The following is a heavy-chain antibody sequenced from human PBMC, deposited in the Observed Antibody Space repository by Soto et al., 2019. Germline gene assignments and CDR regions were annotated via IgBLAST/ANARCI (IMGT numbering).Heavy chain of an antibody. D-gene: IGHD6-19*01. Sequence: QVQLQESGPGLVKPSQTLSLTCTVSGGSISSGGYYWIWIRQHPGKGLEWIGNIYYTGSTHYDPSLKSRITISLDTSKNPISLKLSSVTAADTAVYYCASSPVTGIYSARDVWGQGTTVTVSS. CDR3: ASSPVTGIYSARDV. V-gene: IGHV4-31*03. CDR2: IYYTGST. CDR1: GGSISSGGYY. J-gene: IGHJ6*02.